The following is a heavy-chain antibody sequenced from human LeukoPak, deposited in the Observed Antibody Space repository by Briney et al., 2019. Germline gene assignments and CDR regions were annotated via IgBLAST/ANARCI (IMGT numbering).Heavy chain of an antibody. Sequence: SGTLSLTCAVSGDSISSNNWWTWVRQSPGKGLEWIGEISHSGNTNYNPSLKSRVTISIDESNNQFSLKLTSVTAADTAVYYCARESNEAGPFDIWGQGTMVTVSS. CDR3: ARESNEAGPFDI. J-gene: IGHJ3*02. CDR2: ISHSGNT. V-gene: IGHV4-4*02. CDR1: GDSISSNNW.